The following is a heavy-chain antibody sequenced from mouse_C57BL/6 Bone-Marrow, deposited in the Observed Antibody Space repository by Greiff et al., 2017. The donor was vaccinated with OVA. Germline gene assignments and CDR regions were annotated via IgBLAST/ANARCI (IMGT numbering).Heavy chain of an antibody. Sequence: EVQRVESVAELVRPGASVKLSCTASGFTFNNTYMHWVKQRPEQGLEWIGKIDPANGNTNYAPKFQGKATITADTSSNTAYLQLSSLTSEDSAIYYGARADITTVVATNDAMDYWGQGTSVTVSS. D-gene: IGHD1-1*01. V-gene: IGHV14-3*01. J-gene: IGHJ4*01. CDR1: GFTFNNTY. CDR3: ARADITTVVATNDAMDY. CDR2: IDPANGNT.